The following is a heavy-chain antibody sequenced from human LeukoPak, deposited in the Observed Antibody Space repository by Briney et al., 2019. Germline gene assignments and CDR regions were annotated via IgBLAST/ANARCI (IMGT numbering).Heavy chain of an antibody. CDR3: ARDRTTMVRGPFDP. J-gene: IGHJ5*02. D-gene: IGHD3-10*01. CDR2: ISSSSYI. Sequence: PGGSLRLSCAASGFTFSSYSMNWVRQAPGKGLEWVSSISSSSYIYYADSVKGRFTISRDNAKNSLYLQMNSLRAEDTAVYYCARDRTTMVRGPFDPWGQGTLVTVSS. V-gene: IGHV3-21*01. CDR1: GFTFSSYS.